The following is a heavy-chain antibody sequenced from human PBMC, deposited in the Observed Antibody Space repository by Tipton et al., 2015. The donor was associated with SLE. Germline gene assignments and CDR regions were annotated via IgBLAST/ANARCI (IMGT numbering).Heavy chain of an antibody. Sequence: TLSLTCTVYGGSISSYYWSWIWQPAGGGLEWIGRIYTNENTNYNPSLKSRVTMSVDTSKNHFSLKLISVTAADTAVYYCAREFLNPVTTVHYYFDLWGRGTLVTVSS. CDR2: IYTNENT. D-gene: IGHD4-11*01. CDR1: GGSISSYY. V-gene: IGHV4-4*07. J-gene: IGHJ2*01. CDR3: AREFLNPVTTVHYYFDL.